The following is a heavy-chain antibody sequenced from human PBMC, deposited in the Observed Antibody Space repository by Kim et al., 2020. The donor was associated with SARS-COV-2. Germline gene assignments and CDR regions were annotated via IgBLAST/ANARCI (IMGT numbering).Heavy chain of an antibody. CDR1: GFTFDDYA. D-gene: IGHD4-17*01. CDR2: ISWNSGSI. CDR3: AKDWAYGDYSDWAAFDY. Sequence: GGSLRLSCAASGFTFDDYAMHWVRQAPGKGLEWVSGISWNSGSIGYADSVKGRFTISRDNAKNSLYLQMNSLRAEDTALYYCAKDWAYGDYSDWAAFDYWGQGTLVTVSS. V-gene: IGHV3-9*01. J-gene: IGHJ4*02.